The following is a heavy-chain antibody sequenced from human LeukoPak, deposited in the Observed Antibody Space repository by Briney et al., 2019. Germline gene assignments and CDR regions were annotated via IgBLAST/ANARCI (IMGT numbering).Heavy chain of an antibody. CDR1: GGSISSYY. CDR2: IHYSGST. V-gene: IGHV4-59*01. Sequence: SETLSLTCTVSGGSISSYYWSWIRQPPGKGLEWIGYIHYSGSTDYNPSLKSRVTISIDTSKTQFSLILSSVTAAETAVYYCARGARGYSYGPYDYWGQGTLVTVSS. CDR3: ARGARGYSYGPYDY. D-gene: IGHD5-18*01. J-gene: IGHJ4*02.